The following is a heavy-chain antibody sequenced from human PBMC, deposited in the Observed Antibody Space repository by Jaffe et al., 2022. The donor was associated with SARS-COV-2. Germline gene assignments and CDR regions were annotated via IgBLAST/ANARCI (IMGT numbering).Heavy chain of an antibody. CDR1: GFTFSSYA. V-gene: IGHV3-30-3*01. Sequence: QVQLVESGGGVVQPGRSLRLSCAASGFTFSSYAMHWVRQAPGKGLEWVALISYDGSNKYYADSVKGRFTISRDNSKNTLYLQMNSLRAEDTSVYYCARQSFRYSSSWSVLDFWGQGTLVTVSS. CDR3: ARQSFRYSSSWSVLDF. D-gene: IGHD6-13*01. J-gene: IGHJ4*02. CDR2: ISYDGSNK.